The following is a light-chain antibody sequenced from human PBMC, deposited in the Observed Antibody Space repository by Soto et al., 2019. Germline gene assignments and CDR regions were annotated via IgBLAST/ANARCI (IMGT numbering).Light chain of an antibody. J-gene: IGKJ1*01. V-gene: IGKV1-27*01. CDR3: QKYNSAPRT. CDR2: AAS. CDR1: QGIXXX. Sequence: DIQMTQSPSSLSASVGDRVTITCRASQGIXXXLAWYQQKPGKVPKLLIYAASTLQSGVPSRFSGSGSGTDXXXXXSXXXPEDVATYYCQKYNSAPRTFGQGTKVEIK.